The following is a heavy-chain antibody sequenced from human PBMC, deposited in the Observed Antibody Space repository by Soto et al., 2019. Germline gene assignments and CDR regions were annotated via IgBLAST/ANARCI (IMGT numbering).Heavy chain of an antibody. CDR1: GGSISSYY. CDR2: IYYSGST. D-gene: IGHD1-7*01. CDR3: ARDQGGITGTEYYFDY. Sequence: PSETLSLTCTVSGGSISSYYWSWIRQPPGKGLEWIGYIYYSGSTNYNPSLKSRVTISVDTSKNQFSLKLSSVTAADTAVYYCARDQGGITGTEYYFDYWGQGTLVTAPQ. J-gene: IGHJ4*02. V-gene: IGHV4-59*01.